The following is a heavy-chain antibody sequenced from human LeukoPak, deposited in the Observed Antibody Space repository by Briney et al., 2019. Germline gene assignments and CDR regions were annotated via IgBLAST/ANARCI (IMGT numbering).Heavy chain of an antibody. J-gene: IGHJ6*03. D-gene: IGHD6-25*01. V-gene: IGHV3-30*02. CDR3: AKDKSYSSALYYYYMDV. Sequence: PGGSLRLSCAASGFTFSSYGMHCVRQAPGKGLEWVAFIRYDGSNKYYADSVKGRFTISRDNSKNTLYLQMNSLRAEDTAVYYCAKDKSYSSALYYYYMDVWGKGTTVTVSS. CDR2: IRYDGSNK. CDR1: GFTFSSYG.